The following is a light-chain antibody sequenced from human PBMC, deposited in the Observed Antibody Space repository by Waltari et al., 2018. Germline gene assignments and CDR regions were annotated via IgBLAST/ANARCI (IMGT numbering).Light chain of an antibody. CDR1: SGSVSTSNY. CDR3: TLYMGSGML. CDR2: STA. J-gene: IGLJ2*01. Sequence: TVVTQEPSLSVSPGGTITLTCGLSSGSVSTSNYPNWYQQTPGQAPRMLIYSTATRPSGVPVRFAGSILGNKAALTITWAQADDESDYYCTLYMGSGMLFGGGTRLTVL. V-gene: IGLV8-61*01.